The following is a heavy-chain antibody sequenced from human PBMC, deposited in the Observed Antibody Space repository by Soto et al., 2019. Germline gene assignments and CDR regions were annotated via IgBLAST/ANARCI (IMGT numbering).Heavy chain of an antibody. CDR3: ARGNRRSIAARPGGGYFDY. D-gene: IGHD6-6*01. V-gene: IGHV4-34*01. CDR2: INHSGST. Sequence: KAWETLSLTCAVYGGSFSGYYWSWIRQPPGKGLEWIGEINHSGSTNYNPSLKSRVTISVDTSKNQFSLKLSSVTAADTAVYYCARGNRRSIAARPGGGYFDYWGQGTLVTVSS. CDR1: GGSFSGYY. J-gene: IGHJ4*02.